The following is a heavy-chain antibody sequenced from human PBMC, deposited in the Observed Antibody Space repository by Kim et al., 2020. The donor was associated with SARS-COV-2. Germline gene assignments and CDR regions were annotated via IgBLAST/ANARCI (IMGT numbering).Heavy chain of an antibody. CDR3: AKDLESSRWDPQAQDV. D-gene: IGHD6-13*01. V-gene: IGHV3-23*01. J-gene: IGHJ6*01. CDR2: ISGSGDKT. Sequence: GGSLRLSCAASGITFSSYAMRWIRQAPGKGLEWVSTISGSGDKTNYADSVKGRFTISRDNSKNTLYLQMNSLRADDTALYYCAKDLESSRWDPQAQDVWG. CDR1: GITFSSYA.